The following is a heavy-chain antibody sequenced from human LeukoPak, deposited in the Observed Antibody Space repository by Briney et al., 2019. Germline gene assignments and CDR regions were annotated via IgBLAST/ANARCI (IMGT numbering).Heavy chain of an antibody. D-gene: IGHD2/OR15-2a*01. CDR3: VRGNIFDI. Sequence: GGSLRLSCAASGFTFDDYGMSWVRQVPGKGLEWVSGINWSGRSTGYADAVRGRFTITRDNAKNSLYLQMNSLRAEDTAFYHCVRGNIFDIWGQGTMVAVSS. V-gene: IGHV3-20*01. J-gene: IGHJ3*02. CDR1: GFTFDDYG. CDR2: INWSGRST.